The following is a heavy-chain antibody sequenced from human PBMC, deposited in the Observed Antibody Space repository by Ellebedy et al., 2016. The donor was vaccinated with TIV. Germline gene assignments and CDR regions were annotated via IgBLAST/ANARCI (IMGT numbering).Heavy chain of an antibody. D-gene: IGHD1-1*01. CDR3: AKRPGSKDY. CDR1: GFTFSTYA. Sequence: PGGSLRLSCAASGFTFSTYAMSWVRQAPGKGLEWVSSIRGSGGSTNYADSVKGRFTISRYNSKNTLYLQMNSLRAEDTDVYYCAKRPGSKDYWGQGTLVTVSS. J-gene: IGHJ4*02. CDR2: IRGSGGST. V-gene: IGHV3-23*01.